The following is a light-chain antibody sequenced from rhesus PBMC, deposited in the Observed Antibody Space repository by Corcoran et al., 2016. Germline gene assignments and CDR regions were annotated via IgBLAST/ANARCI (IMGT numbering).Light chain of an antibody. CDR1: ENVNNY. Sequence: DIQMTQSPSSLSASVGDRVTITCRASENVNNYLNWYQQKPGKAPKLLIYKASTLQSGVPSRFSGSGSGIDYTFTISSLQPEDVATYYGQHGYGTPLTFGGGTKVELK. J-gene: IGKJ4*01. V-gene: IGKV1-74*01. CDR2: KAS. CDR3: QHGYGTPLT.